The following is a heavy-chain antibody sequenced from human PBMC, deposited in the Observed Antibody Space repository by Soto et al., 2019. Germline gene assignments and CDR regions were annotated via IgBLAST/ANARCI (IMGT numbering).Heavy chain of an antibody. CDR2: ISSSISYM. D-gene: IGHD5-12*01. CDR1: GFTFSSYS. V-gene: IGHV3-21*01. J-gene: IGHJ4*02. CDR3: ARDFRDGYYFDY. Sequence: EVQLVESGGGLVKPGGSLRLSCAASGFTFSSYSMNWVRQAPGKGLEWVSSISSSISYMYYADSVKGRFTISRDNAKNSLYLQINSLRAEDTAVYYCARDFRDGYYFDYWGQGTLVTVSS.